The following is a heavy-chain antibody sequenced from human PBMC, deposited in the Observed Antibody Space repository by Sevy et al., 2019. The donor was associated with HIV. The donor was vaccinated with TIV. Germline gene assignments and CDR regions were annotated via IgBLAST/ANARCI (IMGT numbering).Heavy chain of an antibody. Sequence: GGSLRLSCAASGFTFSDYYMSWIRQAPGKGLEWVSYISSSGSTIYYADSVKGRFTISRDNAKNSLYLQMNSLRAEETAVYYCARGDCTNGVCSNGWFDPWGQGTLVTVSS. D-gene: IGHD2-8*01. J-gene: IGHJ5*02. CDR2: ISSSGSTI. CDR3: ARGDCTNGVCSNGWFDP. V-gene: IGHV3-11*01. CDR1: GFTFSDYY.